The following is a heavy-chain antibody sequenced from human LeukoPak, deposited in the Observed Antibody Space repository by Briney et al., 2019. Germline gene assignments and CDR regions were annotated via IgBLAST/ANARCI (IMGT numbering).Heavy chain of an antibody. D-gene: IGHD5-24*01. CDR3: ARGRERWLQSLGL. Sequence: SETLSLTCALCGGSFSGYYWTWIRQPPRKGLEWCGEINHSGSTNYNPSLKRRVTMSVDSSNNHFSLKLNSVTAADTAVYYCARGRERWLQSLGLWGQGTLVTVSS. V-gene: IGHV4-34*01. J-gene: IGHJ4*02. CDR1: GGSFSGYY. CDR2: INHSGST.